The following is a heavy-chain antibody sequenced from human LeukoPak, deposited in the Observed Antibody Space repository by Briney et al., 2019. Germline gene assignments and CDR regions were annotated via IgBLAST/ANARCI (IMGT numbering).Heavy chain of an antibody. J-gene: IGHJ4*02. Sequence: ASVKVSCKPSGYTFTSYDINWVRQAPGQGLEWMGIINPSGGSTSYAQKFQGRVTMTRDTSTSTVYMELSSLRSEDTAVYYCARDPAVTTFDYWGQGTLVTVSS. V-gene: IGHV1-46*01. CDR3: ARDPAVTTFDY. CDR2: INPSGGST. CDR1: GYTFTSYD. D-gene: IGHD4-17*01.